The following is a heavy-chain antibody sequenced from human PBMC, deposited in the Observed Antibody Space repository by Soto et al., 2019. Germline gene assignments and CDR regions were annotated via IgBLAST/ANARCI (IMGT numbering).Heavy chain of an antibody. Sequence: SETLSLTCTVSGCSISSSSYYWGWIRQPPGKGLEWIGSIYYSGSTYYNPSLKSRVTISVDTSKNQFSLKLRSVTAADTAVYYCTTRGGGSYSYYFDYWGQGTLLTVSS. CDR1: GCSISSSSYY. CDR3: TTRGGGSYSYYFDY. J-gene: IGHJ4*01. D-gene: IGHD1-26*01. V-gene: IGHV4-39*01. CDR2: IYYSGST.